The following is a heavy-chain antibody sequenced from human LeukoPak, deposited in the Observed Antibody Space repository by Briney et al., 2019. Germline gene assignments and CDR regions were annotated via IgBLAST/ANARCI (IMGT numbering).Heavy chain of an antibody. D-gene: IGHD2-2*01. CDR3: ARDGYQPRPYDY. V-gene: IGHV1-2*02. J-gene: IGHJ4*02. CDR1: GYTFTGNY. Sequence: ASVKVSCKASGYTFTGNYMHWVRQAPGQGLEWMGWINPNSGGTKYAQKFQGRVTMTRDTSISTAYMELSRLRSDDTAVYYCARDGYQPRPYDYWGQGTLVTVSS. CDR2: INPNSGGT.